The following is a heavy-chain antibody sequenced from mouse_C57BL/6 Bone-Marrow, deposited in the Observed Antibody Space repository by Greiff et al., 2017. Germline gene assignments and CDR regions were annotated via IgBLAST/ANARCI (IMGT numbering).Heavy chain of an antibody. J-gene: IGHJ3*01. CDR3: ARRDDYLLFAY. Sequence: QVQLQQSGAVLAKPGASVKLSCKASGYTFTSYWMNWVKQRPGQGLEWIGVINPSSGYTKYNQKFKGKATLTADKSSSTAYMQLSSLTYEDSAVYYCARRDDYLLFAYWGQGTLVTVSA. CDR1: GYTFTSYW. V-gene: IGHV1-7*01. D-gene: IGHD2-4*01. CDR2: INPSSGYT.